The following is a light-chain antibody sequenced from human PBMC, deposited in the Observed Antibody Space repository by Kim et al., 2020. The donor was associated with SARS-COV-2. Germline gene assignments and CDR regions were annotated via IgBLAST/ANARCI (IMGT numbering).Light chain of an antibody. J-gene: IGLJ3*02. CDR1: NIGSKS. CDR3: QVWDSSSDHPV. V-gene: IGLV3-21*04. Sequence: PGKTARITCGGNNIGSKSVQWYQQKPGQAPVLVIYYDSDRPSGIPERFSGSNSGNTATLTISRVEAGDEADYYCQVWDSSSDHPVFGGGTQLTVL. CDR2: YDS.